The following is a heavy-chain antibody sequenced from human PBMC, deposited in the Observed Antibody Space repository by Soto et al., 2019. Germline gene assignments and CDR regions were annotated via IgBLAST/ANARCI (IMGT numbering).Heavy chain of an antibody. J-gene: IGHJ4*02. V-gene: IGHV4-59*01. CDR1: GGFISSDA. CDR3: ARVYRGYDVDY. D-gene: IGHD5-12*01. CDR2: IYYSGST. Sequence: SETLSLPSTVSGGFISSDAWSLIRQPPGKGLEWIGYIYYSGSTNYNPSLKSRVTISVDTSKNQFSLKLSSVTAADTAVYYCARVYRGYDVDYWGQGTLVTVSS.